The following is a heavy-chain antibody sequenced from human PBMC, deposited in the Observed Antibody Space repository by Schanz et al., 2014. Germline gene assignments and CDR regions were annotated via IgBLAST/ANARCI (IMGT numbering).Heavy chain of an antibody. J-gene: IGHJ4*02. CDR2: INPSGGST. Sequence: QVQLLQSGSEVKKPGASVKVSCEISGYTVSALAMHWVRQAPGKGLEWMGIINPSGGSTSYAQKFQGRLTVTRDTSTSTVNMELSSLRSEDTAVYYCARGGFFDSTSFDSWGQGTLVTVSS. CDR3: ARGGFFDSTSFDS. CDR1: GYTVSALA. D-gene: IGHD2-2*01. V-gene: IGHV1-46*03.